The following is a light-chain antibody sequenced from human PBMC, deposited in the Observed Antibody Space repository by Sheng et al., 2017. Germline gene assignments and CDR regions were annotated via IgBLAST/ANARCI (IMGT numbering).Light chain of an antibody. CDR2: GAS. J-gene: IGKJ2*03. CDR3: QQHSGWPPSYS. CDR1: QSVGSSY. Sequence: EIVLTQSPGTLSLSPGERATLSCRASQSVGSSYLAWYQQKPGQAPRLLIYGASSRATGVPDRFSGSGSGTDFTLTISRLEPEDFAIYYCQQHSGWPPSYSFGQGTKLEVK. V-gene: IGKV3-20*01.